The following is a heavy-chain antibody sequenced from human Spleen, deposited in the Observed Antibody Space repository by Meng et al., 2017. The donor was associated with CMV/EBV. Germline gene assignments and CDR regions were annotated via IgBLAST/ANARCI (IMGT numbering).Heavy chain of an antibody. V-gene: IGHV4-30-4*01. CDR3: ARDRKHYGERGWFDP. Sequence: QGQLEESGPGLVQPSQTLSLTCTVSGGSISSGDYYWSWIRQPPGKGLEWIGYIYYSGSTYSNASLKSRVTISIDWSKNQFSLKLSSVTAADTAVYYCARDRKHYGERGWFDPWGQGTLVTVSS. CDR2: IYYSGST. D-gene: IGHD4-17*01. CDR1: GGSISSGDYY. J-gene: IGHJ5*02.